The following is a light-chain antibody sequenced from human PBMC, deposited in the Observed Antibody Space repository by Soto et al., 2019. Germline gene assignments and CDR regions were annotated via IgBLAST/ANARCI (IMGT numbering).Light chain of an antibody. J-gene: IGLJ3*02. CDR1: SSDIDVYDL. CDR2: GVS. Sequence: QSALTQPASVSGSPGQSITISCTGTSSDIDVYDLVSWYRQYPGKAPKLMIYGVSKRPSGVSDRFSGSKSGNTASLTISGLQTEDEADYHCCSYAGGNTFVFGGGTKLTVL. CDR3: CSYAGGNTFV. V-gene: IGLV2-23*02.